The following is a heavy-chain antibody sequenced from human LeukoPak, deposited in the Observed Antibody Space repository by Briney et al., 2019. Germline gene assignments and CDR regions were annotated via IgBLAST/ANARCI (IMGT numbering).Heavy chain of an antibody. CDR3: AKRITVSAGFSFDS. J-gene: IGHJ4*02. D-gene: IGHD6-19*01. Sequence: PGGSLRLCCVGAVFSFSRCAMCCGRQAQGKGLQWVSSVSGGGTSTWYEDSVKGRFSISRDDSKNMQFLQMNSLRHEDTALYFCAKRITVSAGFSFDSWGQGILVTVSS. CDR2: VSGGGTST. CDR1: VFSFSRCA. V-gene: IGHV3-23*01.